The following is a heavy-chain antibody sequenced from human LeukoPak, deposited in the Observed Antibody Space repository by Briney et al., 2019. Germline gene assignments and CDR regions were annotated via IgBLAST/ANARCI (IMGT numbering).Heavy chain of an antibody. D-gene: IGHD3-22*01. CDR1: GFTFSSYA. CDR3: AKVSPYDSSGYYTNRFRFDY. CDR2: ISGSGGST. V-gene: IGHV3-23*01. Sequence: PGGFLRLSCAASGFTFSSYAMSWVRQAPGKGLEWVSAISGSGGSTYYADSVKGRFTISRDNSKDTLYLQMNSLRAEDTAVYYCAKVSPYDSSGYYTNRFRFDYWGQGTLVTVSS. J-gene: IGHJ4*02.